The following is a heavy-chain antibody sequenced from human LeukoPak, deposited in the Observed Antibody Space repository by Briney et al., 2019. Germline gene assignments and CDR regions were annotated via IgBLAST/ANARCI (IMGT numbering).Heavy chain of an antibody. CDR2: INAGNGNT. J-gene: IGHJ3*02. V-gene: IGHV1-3*01. CDR1: GYTFTSHG. CDR3: ATQAQILDAFDI. Sequence: ASVKVSCKASGYTFTSHGISWVRQAPGQGLEWMGWINAGNGNTKYSQKFQGRVTITRDTSASTAYMELSSLRSEDTAVYCCATQAQILDAFDIWGQGTMVTVSS.